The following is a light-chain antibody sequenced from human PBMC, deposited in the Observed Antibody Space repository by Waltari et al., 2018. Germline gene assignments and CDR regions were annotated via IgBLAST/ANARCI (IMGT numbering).Light chain of an antibody. CDR3: QQYYTTPRT. Sequence: DIVITPSTDSLAVCLDERATINFNSSQSVLYTSHNKNYLSWYQHKPVQPPTLLVSWAPTRESGVPAGCSGSESGTDFTLPISSRQDEDVAVYYYQQYYTTPRTFGQGTKVEIK. V-gene: IGKV4-1*01. J-gene: IGKJ1*01. CDR1: QSVLYTSHNKNY. CDR2: WAP.